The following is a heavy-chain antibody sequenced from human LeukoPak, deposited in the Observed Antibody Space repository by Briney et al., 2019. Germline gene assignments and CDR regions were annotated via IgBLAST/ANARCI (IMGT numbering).Heavy chain of an antibody. CDR2: ISANDGNT. CDR1: GYTFTSYG. CDR3: ARESHVTREDY. D-gene: IGHD3-10*01. V-gene: IGHV1-18*01. Sequence: ASVKVSCKASGYTFTSYGISWVRQAPGQGLERMGWISANDGNTDYPQKLRGRVTMTTDTSTSTAYMELRSLRSDDTAVYYCARESHVTREDYWGQGTLVTVSS. J-gene: IGHJ4*02.